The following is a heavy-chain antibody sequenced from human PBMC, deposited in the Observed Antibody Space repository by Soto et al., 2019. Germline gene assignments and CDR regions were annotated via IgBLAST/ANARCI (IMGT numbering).Heavy chain of an antibody. D-gene: IGHD1-7*01. CDR1: GFTFSSYG. J-gene: IGHJ4*02. CDR2: IKSKTDGGTR. V-gene: IGHV3-15*01. Sequence: GGSLRLSCAASGFTFSSYGMHWVRQAPGKGLEWVGRIKSKTDGGTRDYAAPVKGRLTISRDDSKNTLYLQMDSLKTEDTAVYYWTKDLHWSYGALAYCGQGNLVTVSS. CDR3: TKDLHWSYGALAY.